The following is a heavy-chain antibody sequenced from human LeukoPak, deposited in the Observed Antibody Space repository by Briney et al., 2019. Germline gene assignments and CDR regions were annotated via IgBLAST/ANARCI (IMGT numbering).Heavy chain of an antibody. CDR2: ISYDGSNK. Sequence: GMSLRLSCAASGFTLRTYGIHWVRQAPGKGLEWIVLISYDGSNKQYSDSVKGRFTISRDNSKNMVYLQMNSLRTEDTAVYYCAKDVRGRFIDYWGQGTLVTVSS. J-gene: IGHJ4*02. D-gene: IGHD3-10*01. CDR3: AKDVRGRFIDY. V-gene: IGHV3-30*18. CDR1: GFTLRTYG.